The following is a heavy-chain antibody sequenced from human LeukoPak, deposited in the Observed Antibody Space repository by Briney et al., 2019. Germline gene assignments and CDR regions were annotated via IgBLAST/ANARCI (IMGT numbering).Heavy chain of an antibody. D-gene: IGHD3-22*01. CDR3: AKLFYDITGYSPYFDY. CDR2: TSGGGDHT. V-gene: IGHV3-23*01. J-gene: IGHJ4*02. Sequence: GGSLRLSCAASGFTFTNYAMTWVRQAPGKGPEWVSATSGGGDHTYYADSVKGRFTISRDNSRNTLYLQMDSLRAEDKAVYYCAKLFYDITGYSPYFDYWGLGTLVAVSS. CDR1: GFTFTNYA.